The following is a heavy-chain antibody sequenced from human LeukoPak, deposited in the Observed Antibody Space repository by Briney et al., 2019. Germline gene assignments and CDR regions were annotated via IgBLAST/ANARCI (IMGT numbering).Heavy chain of an antibody. V-gene: IGHV3-30-3*01. CDR3: AKDLITMVRGLNFDY. CDR1: GFTFSSYA. Sequence: PGGSLRLSCAASGFTFSSYAMHWVRQAPGKGLEWVAVISYDGSNKHYADSVKGRFTISRDNSKNTLYLQMNSLRAEDTAVYYCAKDLITMVRGLNFDYWGQGTLVTVSS. J-gene: IGHJ4*02. D-gene: IGHD3-10*01. CDR2: ISYDGSNK.